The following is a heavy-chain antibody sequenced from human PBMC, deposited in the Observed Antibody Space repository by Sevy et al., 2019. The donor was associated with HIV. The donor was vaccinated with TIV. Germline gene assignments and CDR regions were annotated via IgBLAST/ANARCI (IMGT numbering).Heavy chain of an antibody. V-gene: IGHV3-74*01. D-gene: IGHD3-3*01. Sequence: GGSLRLSCAASGFTFSRYWMHWVRHAPGKGLVWVSRINTHGTNTIYADYVKGRFTISRDNAKNTVSLQMNSLRADDTGVYYCAREGVDFWSGPVDFHYGMDVWGQGTTVTVSS. J-gene: IGHJ6*02. CDR1: GFTFSRYW. CDR3: AREGVDFWSGPVDFHYGMDV. CDR2: INTHGTNT.